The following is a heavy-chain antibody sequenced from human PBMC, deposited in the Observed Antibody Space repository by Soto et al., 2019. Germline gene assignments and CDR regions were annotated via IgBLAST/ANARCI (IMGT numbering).Heavy chain of an antibody. CDR3: ARDPSYDFWSGYPDY. CDR1: GGTFSSYA. Sequence: GASVKVSCKASGGTFSSYAISWVRQAPGQGLEWMGGIIPIFGTANYAQKFQGRVTITADESASTAYMELSSLRSEDTAVYYCARDPSYDFWSGYPDYWGQGTLVTVSS. CDR2: IIPIFGTA. D-gene: IGHD3-3*01. J-gene: IGHJ4*02. V-gene: IGHV1-69*13.